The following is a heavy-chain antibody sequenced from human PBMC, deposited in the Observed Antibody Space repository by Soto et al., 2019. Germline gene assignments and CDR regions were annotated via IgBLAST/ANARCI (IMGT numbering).Heavy chain of an antibody. CDR3: ARGWRFDP. CDR2: INHSGTT. J-gene: IGHJ5*02. D-gene: IGHD1-1*01. CDR1: GGSFSGYQ. V-gene: IGHV4-34*01. Sequence: SETLSLTCGVYGGSFSGYQWNWIRQSPVQGLEWIGEINHSGTTKYNPSLESRINLSVDTSKKQFSLKMFSVTAADTAIYYCARGWRFDPWGQGTQVTVSS.